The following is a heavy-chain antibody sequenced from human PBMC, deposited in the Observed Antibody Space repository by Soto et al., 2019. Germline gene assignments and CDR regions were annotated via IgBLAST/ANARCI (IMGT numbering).Heavy chain of an antibody. J-gene: IGHJ5*02. D-gene: IGHD3-9*01. V-gene: IGHV3-23*01. Sequence: GGSLRLSCAASGFTFSSYAMSWVRQAPGKGLEWVSAISGSGGSTYYADSVKGWFTISRDNSKNTLYLQMNSLRAEDTAVYYCATQTAYYDILTGPYGWFDPWGQGTLVTVSS. CDR2: ISGSGGST. CDR1: GFTFSSYA. CDR3: ATQTAYYDILTGPYGWFDP.